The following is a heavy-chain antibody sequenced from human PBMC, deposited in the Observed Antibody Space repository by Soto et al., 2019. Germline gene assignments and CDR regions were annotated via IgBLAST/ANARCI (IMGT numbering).Heavy chain of an antibody. CDR1: GYTFTSYA. CDR2: INAGNGNT. V-gene: IGHV1-3*01. J-gene: IGHJ5*02. D-gene: IGHD3-9*01. Sequence: ASVKVSCKASGYTFTSYAMHWVRQAPGQRLEWMGWINAGNGNTKYSQKFQGRVTITRDTSASTAYMELSSLRSEDTAVYYCARGEYDILTGYSPQYNWFAPWGQGTLVTVSS. CDR3: ARGEYDILTGYSPQYNWFAP.